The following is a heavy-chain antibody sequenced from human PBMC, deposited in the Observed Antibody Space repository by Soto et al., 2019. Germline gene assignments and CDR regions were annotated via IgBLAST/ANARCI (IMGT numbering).Heavy chain of an antibody. Sequence: QVQLVQSGAEVKKPGSSVKVSCKASGDDFRNNAISWERQAPGQGLEWMGTILPVLGTTNYAQNFKGRVTFTTDDSAGTAYMELRGLRSDDTAVYYCARDRALRGFDYWGQGTLITVSS. J-gene: IGHJ4*02. CDR1: GDDFRNNA. CDR2: ILPVLGTT. V-gene: IGHV1-69*18. CDR3: ARDRALRGFDY.